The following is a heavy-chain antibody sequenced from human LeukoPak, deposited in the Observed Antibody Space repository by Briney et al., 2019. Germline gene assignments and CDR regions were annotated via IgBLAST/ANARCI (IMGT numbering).Heavy chain of an antibody. V-gene: IGHV4-4*07. D-gene: IGHD3-22*01. CDR1: GASIGDYY. CDR3: VRDPTGLLRPTNWFDP. J-gene: IGHJ5*02. Sequence: SETLSLTCTVSGASIGDYYWNWIRQPAGKGLEWIGRIYISGSTNYNPSLRSRVTMSIDTSKNQFSLKLTSMTAADSAVYYCVRDPTGLLRPTNWFDPWGQGTLVTVSS. CDR2: IYISGST.